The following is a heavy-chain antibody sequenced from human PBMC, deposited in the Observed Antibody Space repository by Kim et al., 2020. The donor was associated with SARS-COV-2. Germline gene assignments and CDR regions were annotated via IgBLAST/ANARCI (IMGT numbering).Heavy chain of an antibody. CDR3: ARDRDSRSDALEGFFDY. Sequence: GGSLRLSCAASGFTFSSYSMNWVRQAPGKGLEWVSSISSSSSYIYYADSVKGRFTISRDNAKNSLYLQMNSLRAEDTAVYYCARDRDSRSDALEGFFDYWGQGTLVTVSS. CDR2: ISSSSSYI. D-gene: IGHD1-26*01. CDR1: GFTFSSYS. J-gene: IGHJ4*02. V-gene: IGHV3-21*01.